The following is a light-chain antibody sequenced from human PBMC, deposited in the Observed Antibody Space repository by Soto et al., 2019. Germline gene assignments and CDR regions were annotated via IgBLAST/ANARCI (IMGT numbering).Light chain of an antibody. CDR3: SSYTSSRAYV. Sequence: QSALTQPASVSGSPGQSITISCTGTSSDVGGYNYVSWYQQHPGKAPKLMIHEVSNRPSGVSNRFSGSKSGNTASLTISGLQAEEEADYYCSSYTSSRAYVFGTGTKVTVL. CDR1: SSDVGGYNY. J-gene: IGLJ1*01. V-gene: IGLV2-14*01. CDR2: EVS.